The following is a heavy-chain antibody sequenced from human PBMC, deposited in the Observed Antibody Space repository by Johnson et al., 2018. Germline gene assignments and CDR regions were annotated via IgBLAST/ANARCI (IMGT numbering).Heavy chain of an antibody. CDR3: ARDYVDAKTYCGGDCSYSDAFDI. CDR1: GFTFSSYS. V-gene: IGHV3-21*01. J-gene: IGHJ3*02. CDR2: ISSSSSYI. Sequence: VQLVESGGGLVKPGGSLRLSCAASGFTFSSYSMNWVRPAPGKGLEWVSSISSSSSYIYYADSVKGRFTISRDNAKHSLYLQMNSLRAEDTAVYYCARDYVDAKTYCGGDCSYSDAFDIWGQGTMVTVSS. D-gene: IGHD2-21*02.